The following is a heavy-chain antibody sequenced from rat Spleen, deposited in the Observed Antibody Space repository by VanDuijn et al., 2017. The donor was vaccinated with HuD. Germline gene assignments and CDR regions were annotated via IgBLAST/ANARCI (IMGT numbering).Heavy chain of an antibody. D-gene: IGHD1-9*01. J-gene: IGHJ2*01. V-gene: IGHV5-29*01. CDR3: ARRHYGYTDYFDY. CDR1: GFTFSDYY. CDR2: ISYDGSST. Sequence: EVQMVESGGGLVQPGRSLKLSCEASGFTFSDYYMAWVRQAPTKGLEWVATISYDGSSTYYRDSVKGRFTISRDNAKSTLYLQMDSLRSEDTATYYCARRHYGYTDYFDYWGQGVMVTVSS.